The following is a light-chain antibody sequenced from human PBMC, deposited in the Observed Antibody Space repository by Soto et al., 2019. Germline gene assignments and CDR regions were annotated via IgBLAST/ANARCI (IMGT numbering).Light chain of an antibody. V-gene: IGLV2-14*01. CDR1: SSDVGGYNY. Sequence: QSVVPQPASVSGFPGHSMTISCTGTSSDVGGYNYVSWYQQHPGKAPKVMIYEVSNRPSGVSNRFSGSKAGNTASLTISGLQAEDEADYYCSSYTSSSTQVFGTGTKVTLL. J-gene: IGLJ1*01. CDR2: EVS. CDR3: SSYTSSSTQV.